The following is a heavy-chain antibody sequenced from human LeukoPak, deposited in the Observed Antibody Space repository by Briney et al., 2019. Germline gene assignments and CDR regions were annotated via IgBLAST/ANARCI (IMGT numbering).Heavy chain of an antibody. CDR1: GFTFSSYS. V-gene: IGHV3-21*01. D-gene: IGHD6-6*01. Sequence: GGSLRLSCAASGFTFSSYSMNWVRRAPGKGLEWVSSISSSSSYIYYADSVKGRFTISRDNAKNSLYLQMNSLRAEDTAVYYCASSASSRRYMDVWGKGTTVTVSS. J-gene: IGHJ6*03. CDR2: ISSSSSYI. CDR3: ASSASSRRYMDV.